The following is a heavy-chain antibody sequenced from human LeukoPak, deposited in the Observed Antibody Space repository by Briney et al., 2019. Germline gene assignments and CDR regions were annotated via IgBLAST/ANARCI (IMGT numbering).Heavy chain of an antibody. V-gene: IGHV4-59*04. D-gene: IGHD3-3*01. CDR1: GGSISSYY. CDR3: ARLQRFLEWFDPYLDY. Sequence: SETLSLTCTVSGGSISSYYWSWIRQPPGKGLEWIGYIYYSGSTYYNPSLKSRVTISVDTSKNQFSLKLSSVTAADTAVYYCARLQRFLEWFDPYLDYWGQGTLVTVSS. J-gene: IGHJ4*02. CDR2: IYYSGST.